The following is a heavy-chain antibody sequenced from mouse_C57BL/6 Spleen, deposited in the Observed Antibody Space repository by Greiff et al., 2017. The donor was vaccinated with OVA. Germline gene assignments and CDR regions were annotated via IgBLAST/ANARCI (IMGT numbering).Heavy chain of an antibody. V-gene: IGHV1-72*01. CDR2: IDPNSGGT. CDR1: GYTFTSYW. Sequence: QVQLQQPGAELVKPGASVKLSCKASGYTFTSYWMHWVKQRPGRGLEWIGRIDPNSGGTKYNEKFKSKATLTVDKPSSTAYMQLSSLTSEDSAVYDCARNGDYDLPWFAYWGQGTLVTVSA. J-gene: IGHJ3*01. CDR3: ARNGDYDLPWFAY. D-gene: IGHD2-4*01.